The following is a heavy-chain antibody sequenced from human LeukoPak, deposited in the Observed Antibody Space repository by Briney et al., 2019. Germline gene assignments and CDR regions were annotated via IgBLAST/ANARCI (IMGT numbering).Heavy chain of an antibody. Sequence: PGRSLRLSCTASGPTFGDYAMSWVRQAPGKGLEWVGFIRSKAYGGTTEYAASVKGRFTISRDDSKSIAYLQMNSLKTEDTAVYYCTRSPEYYDFWSGSDYWGQGTLVTVSS. CDR3: TRSPEYYDFWSGSDY. V-gene: IGHV3-49*04. CDR1: GPTFGDYA. J-gene: IGHJ4*02. D-gene: IGHD3-3*01. CDR2: IRSKAYGGTT.